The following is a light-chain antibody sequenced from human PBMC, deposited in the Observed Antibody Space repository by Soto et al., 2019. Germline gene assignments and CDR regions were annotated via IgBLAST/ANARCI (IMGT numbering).Light chain of an antibody. CDR1: SSDVGGYNY. J-gene: IGLJ1*01. CDR2: EVS. V-gene: IGLV2-14*01. CDR3: SSYTSSSTYV. Sequence: QSVLTQPASVSGSTGQSITISCTGTSSDVGGYNYVSWYQQHPGKAPKLMIYEVSNWPSGVSNRFSGSKSGNTASLTISGLQAEDEADYYCSSYTSSSTYVFGNRTKVTVL.